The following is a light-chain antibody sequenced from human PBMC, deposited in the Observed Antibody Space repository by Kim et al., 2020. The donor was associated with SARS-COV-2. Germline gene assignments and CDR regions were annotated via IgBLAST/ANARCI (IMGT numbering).Light chain of an antibody. V-gene: IGKV1-5*03. CDR1: QSVSTW. Sequence: DIQMTQSPSTLSASVGDRVTITCRASQSVSTWLAWYQQKPGEAPKLLIYKASNLQRGVPSRFSGGGSGTEFTLTISSLQPDDFATNYCQQYNRYRTFGQETKVDIK. CDR2: KAS. J-gene: IGKJ1*01. CDR3: QQYNRYRT.